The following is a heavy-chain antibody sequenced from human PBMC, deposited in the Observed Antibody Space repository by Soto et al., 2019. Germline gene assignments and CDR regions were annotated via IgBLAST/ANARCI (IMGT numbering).Heavy chain of an antibody. D-gene: IGHD6-19*01. J-gene: IGHJ4*02. CDR2: TNSDGSDT. V-gene: IGHV3-74*01. CDR3: ARDRGWSLFDY. Sequence: GGSLRLSCEASGVTFISYWMYWVRQAPGKGLVWVSRTNSDGSDTSYADSVKGRFTISRDNAKNTLYLQMNSLRAEDTAVYYCARDRGWSLFDYWGQGTLVTVSS. CDR1: GVTFISYW.